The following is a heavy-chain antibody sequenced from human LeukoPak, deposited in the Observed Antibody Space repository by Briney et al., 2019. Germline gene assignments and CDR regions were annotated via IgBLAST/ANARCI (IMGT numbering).Heavy chain of an antibody. Sequence: PGGSLRLSCAASGFTFNSFGMSWVRQAPGKGLEWLSYISSSSSTIYYADSARGRFTISRDNAKNSLYLQINSLRADDTAVYYCARDRWYRTYIAAAGEFDYWGQGTLVTVSS. CDR1: GFTFNSFG. D-gene: IGHD6-13*01. CDR3: ARDRWYRTYIAAAGEFDY. V-gene: IGHV3-48*04. J-gene: IGHJ4*02. CDR2: ISSSSSTI.